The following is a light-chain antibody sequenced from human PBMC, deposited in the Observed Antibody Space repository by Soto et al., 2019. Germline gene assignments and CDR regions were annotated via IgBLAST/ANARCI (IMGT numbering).Light chain of an antibody. J-gene: IGKJ5*01. CDR3: KKRSNWSKIP. Sequence: EIVLTQSPATLSLSPGERATLSCRASQSVSSYLAWYQQKPGQAPRLLIYDASNRATGIPARFSGGGSGTDFTLTISSLEPEVGAVYYCKKRSNWSKIPLGQGTRPEIK. V-gene: IGKV3-11*01. CDR1: QSVSSY. CDR2: DAS.